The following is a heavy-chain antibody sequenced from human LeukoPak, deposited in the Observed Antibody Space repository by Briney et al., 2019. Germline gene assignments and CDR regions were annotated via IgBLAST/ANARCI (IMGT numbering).Heavy chain of an antibody. CDR1: GFTFSNYA. CDR2: ISGSGGST. J-gene: IGHJ4*02. CDR3: ASPGYSSGWPFDY. V-gene: IGHV3-23*01. D-gene: IGHD6-19*01. Sequence: PGGSLRLSCAASGFTFSNYAMSWVRQAPGKGREWVSAISGSGGSTYYADSVKGRFTISRDNSKNTLYLQMNSLRAEDTAVYYCASPGYSSGWPFDYWGQGTLVTVSS.